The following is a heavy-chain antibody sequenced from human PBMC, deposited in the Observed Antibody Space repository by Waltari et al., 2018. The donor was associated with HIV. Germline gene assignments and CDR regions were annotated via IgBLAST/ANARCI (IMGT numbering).Heavy chain of an antibody. Sequence: QVQLQESGPGLAKPSETLSLTCTVSGGSIGSYYWSWIRRPPGKGLALIGYIHYSGSTKFNTSLKSRVSTSVDTSNNQFSLRLTSVTHADTAVYYCARWATYYDGFDIWGQGTMVTVSS. D-gene: IGHD3-22*01. CDR3: ARWATYYDGFDI. CDR1: GGSIGSYY. J-gene: IGHJ3*02. V-gene: IGHV4-59*01. CDR2: IHYSGST.